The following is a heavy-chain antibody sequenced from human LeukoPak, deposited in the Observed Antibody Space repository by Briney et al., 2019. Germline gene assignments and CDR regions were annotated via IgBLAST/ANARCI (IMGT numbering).Heavy chain of an antibody. Sequence: ASVKVSCKASGYTFIGYYLHWVRQAPGQGLDWMGWISPNSGDTKYSEKFQGRVTMTRDTSIDTAYLDLSRLRSDDTAVYYCARDREHYYGSERYSRWFDPWGQGTLVTVSS. CDR3: ARDREHYYGSERYSRWFDP. CDR2: ISPNSGDT. CDR1: GYTFIGYY. J-gene: IGHJ5*02. D-gene: IGHD3-10*01. V-gene: IGHV1-2*02.